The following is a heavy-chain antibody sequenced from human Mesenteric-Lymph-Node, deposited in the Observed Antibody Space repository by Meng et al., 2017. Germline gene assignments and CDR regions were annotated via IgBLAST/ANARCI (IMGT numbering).Heavy chain of an antibody. Sequence: GESLKISCAASGFMFSNFWMSWVRQAPGKGLEWVANIKEGGGEKFYVDSVKGRFTISRDNAKNSLYLQMNSLRAEDTAVYYCARDDTISYDYWGQGTLVTVSS. J-gene: IGHJ4*02. CDR3: ARDDTISYDY. V-gene: IGHV3-7*01. CDR1: GFMFSNFW. CDR2: IKEGGGEK. D-gene: IGHD3-9*01.